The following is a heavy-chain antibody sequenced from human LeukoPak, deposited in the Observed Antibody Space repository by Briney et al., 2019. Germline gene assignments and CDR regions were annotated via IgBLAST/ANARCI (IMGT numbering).Heavy chain of an antibody. D-gene: IGHD3-10*01. CDR3: AKLGRNYFDY. CDR2: IRGSGTNT. CDR1: GFTFSIYA. J-gene: IGHJ4*02. Sequence: GGSLRLSCAASGFTFSIYAMSWVRQAPGKGLEWVSGIRGSGTNTYYADSVKGRFAISRDNAKNSLYLQMNSLRAEDTAVYYCAKLGRNYFDYWGQGTLVTVSS. V-gene: IGHV3-23*01.